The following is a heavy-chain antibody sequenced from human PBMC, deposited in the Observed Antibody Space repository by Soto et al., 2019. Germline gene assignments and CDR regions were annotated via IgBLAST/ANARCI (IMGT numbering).Heavy chain of an antibody. Sequence: PGGSLRLSCAGSGFTFSSYAMHWVRQAPGKGLEYVSSISTNGGSTHYADSVKGRFTISRDNSKNTQYLQMSSLRADDTAVYYCVKGEYYYDSSGYYPFDYWGQGTLVTVSS. CDR3: VKGEYYYDSSGYYPFDY. CDR2: ISTNGGST. D-gene: IGHD3-22*01. J-gene: IGHJ4*02. V-gene: IGHV3-64D*06. CDR1: GFTFSSYA.